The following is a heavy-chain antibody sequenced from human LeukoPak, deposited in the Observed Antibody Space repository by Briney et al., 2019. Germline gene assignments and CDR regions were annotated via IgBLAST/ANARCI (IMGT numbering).Heavy chain of an antibody. CDR1: GFTFSDYY. CDR3: ARELVRGSRLFDY. J-gene: IGHJ4*02. Sequence: GGSLRLSCAASGFTFSDYYMSWIRQAPGKGLEWVSYISSSSSTIYYADSVKGRFTISRDNAKNSLYLQMNSLRAEDTAVYYCARELVRGSRLFDYWGQGTLVTVSS. D-gene: IGHD3-10*01. V-gene: IGHV3-11*04. CDR2: ISSSSSTI.